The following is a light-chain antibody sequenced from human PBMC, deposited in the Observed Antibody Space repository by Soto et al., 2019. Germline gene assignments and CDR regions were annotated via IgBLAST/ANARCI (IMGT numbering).Light chain of an antibody. CDR2: DAS. CDR3: QQYNNYPRT. J-gene: IGKJ1*01. Sequence: DIQMTQSPSTLSASLVDRATITCLASESIRTWLAWYQHKPGKAPKFLIYDASTLESGVPSRFSGSGSGTEFTLTISSLQPDDFATYYCQQYNNYPRTFGQGTKVDIK. CDR1: ESIRTW. V-gene: IGKV1-5*01.